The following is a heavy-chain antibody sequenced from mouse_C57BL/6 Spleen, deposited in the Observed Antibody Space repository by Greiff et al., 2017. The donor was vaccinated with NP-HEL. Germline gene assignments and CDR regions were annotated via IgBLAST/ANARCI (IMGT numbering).Heavy chain of an antibody. Sequence: QVQLQQSGAELVRPGASVKLSCKASGYTFTDYYINWVKQRPGQGLEWIARIYPGSGNTYYNEKFKGKATLTAEKSSSTAYMQLSSLTSEDSAVYFCARQGYGNYGSFAYWGQGTLVTVSA. V-gene: IGHV1-76*01. CDR1: GYTFTDYY. CDR2: IYPGSGNT. D-gene: IGHD2-1*01. CDR3: ARQGYGNYGSFAY. J-gene: IGHJ3*01.